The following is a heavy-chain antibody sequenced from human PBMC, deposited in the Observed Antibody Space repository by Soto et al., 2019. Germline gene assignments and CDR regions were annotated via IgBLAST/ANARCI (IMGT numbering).Heavy chain of an antibody. CDR3: VRVGVGIGNHFDS. V-gene: IGHV4-59*12. J-gene: IGHJ4*02. CDR1: NGSISGFY. D-gene: IGHD1-26*01. Sequence: SETLSLTCSVSNGSISGFYWTWIRQPPGKILEWIGYIHYSGRTDYNPSLTSRATMSVDTSKNQFSLNLKSITAADTAVYYCVRVGVGIGNHFDSWGRGTRVTGSA. CDR2: IHYSGRT.